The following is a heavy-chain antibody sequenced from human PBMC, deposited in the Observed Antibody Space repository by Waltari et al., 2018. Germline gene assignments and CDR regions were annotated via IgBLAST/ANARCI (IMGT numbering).Heavy chain of an antibody. CDR3: ARQKQWELLINWFDP. D-gene: IGHD1-26*01. J-gene: IGHJ5*02. CDR2: IDYRGST. Sequence: QLQLQESGPGLVKPSETLSLTCTVSGGSISSSSYYWGWIRQPPGKGLEWIGSIDYRGSTYYNPALKSRVTISVDTSKNQFSLKLSSVTAADTAVYYCARQKQWELLINWFDPWGQGTLVTVSS. CDR1: GGSISSSSYY. V-gene: IGHV4-39*01.